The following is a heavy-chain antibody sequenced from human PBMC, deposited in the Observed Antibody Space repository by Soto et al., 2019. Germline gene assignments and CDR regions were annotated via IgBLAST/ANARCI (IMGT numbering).Heavy chain of an antibody. J-gene: IGHJ5*02. Sequence: GGSLRLSCAASGFTFHTYAMTWVRQAPEKGLEWVSAITGGGGRTYYADSVKGRFTISRDNSKNTLYLQMNSLRAEDTAVYYCAKPMSRFDPWGQGTLVTVYS. CDR2: ITGGGGRT. V-gene: IGHV3-23*01. CDR1: GFTFHTYA. CDR3: AKPMSRFDP.